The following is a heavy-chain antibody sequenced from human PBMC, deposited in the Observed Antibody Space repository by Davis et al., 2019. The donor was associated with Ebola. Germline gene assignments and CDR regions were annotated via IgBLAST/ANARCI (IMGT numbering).Heavy chain of an antibody. CDR3: VGNLAV. CDR1: GFTFSSYA. CDR2: ISYDGSNK. Sequence: GESLKISCAASGFTFSSYAMHWVRQAPGKGLEWVAVISYDGSNKYYADSVKGRFTISRDNSKNTLYLQMNSLRAEDTAVYYCVGNLAVWGQGTLVTVSS. V-gene: IGHV3-30-3*01. J-gene: IGHJ4*02.